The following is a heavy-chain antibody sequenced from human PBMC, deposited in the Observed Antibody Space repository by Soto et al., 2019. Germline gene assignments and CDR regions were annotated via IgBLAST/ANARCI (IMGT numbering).Heavy chain of an antibody. J-gene: IGHJ3*02. CDR2: IYYSGST. Sequence: SETLSLTCTVSGGSISSYYWSWIRQPPGKGLEWIGYIYYSGSTNYNPSLKSRVTISVDTPKNQFSLKLSSVTAADTAVYYCARDRGMVWAGYSSSWYLGDAFDIWGQGTMVTVSS. CDR3: ARDRGMVWAGYSSSWYLGDAFDI. D-gene: IGHD6-13*01. CDR1: GGSISSYY. V-gene: IGHV4-59*01.